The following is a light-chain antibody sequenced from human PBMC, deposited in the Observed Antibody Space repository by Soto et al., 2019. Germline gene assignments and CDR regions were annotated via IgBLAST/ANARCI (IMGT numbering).Light chain of an antibody. CDR2: GAS. J-gene: IGKJ2*01. CDR1: QSVSSSY. Sequence: EIVLTQSPGTLSLSPGERATLSCRASQSVSSSYLAWYQQKPGQAPRLIIYGASSSATGIPYRFSGSGTGIDFTLTSSRLEPEEFSVYYWRQYGSSPYTFGQGTKLEIK. V-gene: IGKV3-20*01. CDR3: RQYGSSPYT.